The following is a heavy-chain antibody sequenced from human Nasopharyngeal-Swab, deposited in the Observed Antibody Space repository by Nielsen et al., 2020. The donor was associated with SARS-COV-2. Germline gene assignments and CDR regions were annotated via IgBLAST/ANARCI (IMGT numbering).Heavy chain of an antibody. CDR2: IYYSGST. Sequence: WIRKPPGKGLEWIGYIYYSGSTNYNPSLKSRVTISVDTSKNQFSLKLSSVTAADTAVYYCARGRAAAVDYWGQGTLVTVSS. CDR3: ARGRAAAVDY. J-gene: IGHJ4*02. V-gene: IGHV4-59*01. D-gene: IGHD6-13*01.